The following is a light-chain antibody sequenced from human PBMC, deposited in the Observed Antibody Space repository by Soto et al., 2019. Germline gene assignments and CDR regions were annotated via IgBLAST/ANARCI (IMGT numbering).Light chain of an antibody. CDR1: SSDVGGYNY. J-gene: IGLJ3*02. V-gene: IGLV2-11*01. Sequence: QSALTQPRSVSGSPGQSVTISCTGTSSDVGGYNYVSWYQRHPGKAPKLIISDVTKRPSGVPDRFSGSKSGNTASLTISGLQAEDEADYFCSSYTSNRTLVFGGGTKLTVL. CDR2: DVT. CDR3: SSYTSNRTLV.